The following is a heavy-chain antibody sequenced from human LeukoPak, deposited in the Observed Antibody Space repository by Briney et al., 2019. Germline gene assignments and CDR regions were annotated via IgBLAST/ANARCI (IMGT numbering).Heavy chain of an antibody. J-gene: IGHJ4*02. V-gene: IGHV4-4*07. Sequence: PSETLSLTCTLSGGSISSYYWSWIRQPAGKGLEYIGRLNTGGSTNYIPPLKSRVAISVDTSKNQFSLKLSSVTAADTAVYYCARVSGYDWESFYDYWGQGTLVTVSS. CDR1: GGSISSYY. D-gene: IGHD5-12*01. CDR3: ARVSGYDWESFYDY. CDR2: LNTGGST.